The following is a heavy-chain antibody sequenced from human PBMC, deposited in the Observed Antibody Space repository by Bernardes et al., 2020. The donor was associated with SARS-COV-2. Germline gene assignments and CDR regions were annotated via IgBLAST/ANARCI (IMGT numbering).Heavy chain of an antibody. CDR2: IYHSGST. D-gene: IGHD4-17*01. Sequence: SETLSLTCAVSGYSISSGYYWGWIRQPPGKGLEWIGSIYHSGSTYYNPSLKSRVTISVDTSKNQFSLKLSSVTAADTAVYYCASWMTTVTYDFDYWGQGTLVTVSS. CDR3: ASWMTTVTYDFDY. J-gene: IGHJ4*02. V-gene: IGHV4-38-2*01. CDR1: GYSISSGYY.